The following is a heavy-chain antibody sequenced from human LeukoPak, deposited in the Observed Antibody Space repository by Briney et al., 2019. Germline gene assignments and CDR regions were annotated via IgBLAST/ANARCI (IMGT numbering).Heavy chain of an antibody. CDR2: MENAGSIT. CDR3: VRSAFHAGSGNYYDY. V-gene: IGHV3-74*03. J-gene: IGHJ4*02. Sequence: GGSLRLSCAASGFTFSNYWIHWVRHAAGRGLGWVSRMENAGSITTYAASGKGPFTIYRDNAEHTLYLQMNSLRVEDTAVYYCVRSAFHAGSGNYYDYWGQGTLVTVSS. D-gene: IGHD3-22*01. CDR1: GFTFSNYW.